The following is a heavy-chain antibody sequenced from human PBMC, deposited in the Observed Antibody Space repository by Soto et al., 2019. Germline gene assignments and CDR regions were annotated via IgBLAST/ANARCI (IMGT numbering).Heavy chain of an antibody. CDR1: GFTFSSYG. Sequence: QVQLVESGGGVVQPGRSLRLSCAASGFTFSSYGMHWVRQAPGKGLEWVAVIWYDGSNKYYADSVKGRFTISRDNSKNTLYLQMNSLRAEDTAGYYCARDEGEAAVFAFDIWGQGTMVTVSS. CDR3: ARDEGEAAVFAFDI. J-gene: IGHJ3*02. V-gene: IGHV3-33*01. D-gene: IGHD6-13*01. CDR2: IWYDGSNK.